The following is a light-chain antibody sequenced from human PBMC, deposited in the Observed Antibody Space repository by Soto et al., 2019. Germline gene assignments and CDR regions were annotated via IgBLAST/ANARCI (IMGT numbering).Light chain of an antibody. CDR3: QQYGSLPYT. CDR1: QSVRSSY. CDR2: GAS. J-gene: IGKJ2*01. V-gene: IGKV3-20*01. Sequence: EIVLTQSPGTLSLSPGERATLSCRASQSVRSSYLAWYQQKAGQAPRLLIYGASSRATGIPDRFRGSGSGTDFTLTISRLEPEDFAVYYCQQYGSLPYTFGQGTKLEIK.